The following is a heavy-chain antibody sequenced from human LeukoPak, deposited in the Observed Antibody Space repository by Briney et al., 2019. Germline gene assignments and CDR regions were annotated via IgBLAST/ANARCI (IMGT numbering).Heavy chain of an antibody. D-gene: IGHD6-19*01. CDR3: ARQAESRIAVAATGLYYFDY. Sequence: PSETLSLTCTVSGGSISSTSYYWGWIRQPPGKGLEWIGTIYYTGSTYYNPSLKSRVTIPVDRSKNQFSLKLRSVTAADTAVYYCARQAESRIAVAATGLYYFDYWGQGTLVTVSS. CDR1: GGSISSTSYY. CDR2: IYYTGST. J-gene: IGHJ4*02. V-gene: IGHV4-39*01.